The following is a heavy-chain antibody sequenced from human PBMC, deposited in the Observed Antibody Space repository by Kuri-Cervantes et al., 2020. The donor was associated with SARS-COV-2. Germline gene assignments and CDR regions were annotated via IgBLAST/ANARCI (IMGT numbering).Heavy chain of an antibody. J-gene: IGHJ4*02. CDR1: GFSFSSYG. CDR2: IFYSGST. CDR3: ARVWCSSTSCYYFDY. V-gene: IGHV4-39*01. D-gene: IGHD2-2*01. Sequence: GSLRLSCAASGFSFSSYGMSWVRQSPGKGLEWIGSIFYSGSTSYNPSLGSRGTISIDTSKNQFSLKLSSVTAADTAVYYCARVWCSSTSCYYFDYWGQGALVTVSS.